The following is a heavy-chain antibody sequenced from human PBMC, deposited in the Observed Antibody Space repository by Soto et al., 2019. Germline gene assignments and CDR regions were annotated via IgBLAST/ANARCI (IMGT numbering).Heavy chain of an antibody. Sequence: QVQLVESGGGVVPPGRTLRLSCAASGFTFSSYGMHWVRQAPGKGLEWVAVISDDGSNKYYADSLKGRFTISRDNSKNTLYLQINSLRAEDTAVYYGAKEDKQQRPDYWGQGTLFTVSS. CDR3: AKEDKQQRPDY. V-gene: IGHV3-30*18. D-gene: IGHD6-13*01. CDR1: GFTFSSYG. CDR2: ISDDGSNK. J-gene: IGHJ4*02.